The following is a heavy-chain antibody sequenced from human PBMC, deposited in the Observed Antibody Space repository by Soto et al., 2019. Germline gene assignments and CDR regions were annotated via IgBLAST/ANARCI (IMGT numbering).Heavy chain of an antibody. V-gene: IGHV4-59*01. CDR2: IYYSGST. CDR3: ARAEGSSWYGEWFDP. CDR1: GGSISSYY. D-gene: IGHD6-13*01. Sequence: SETLSLTCTVSGGSISSYYWSWIRQPPGKGLEWIGYIYYSGSTNYNPSLKSRVTISVDTSKNQFSLKLSSVTAADTAVYYCARAEGSSWYGEWFDPWGQGTLVTVSS. J-gene: IGHJ5*02.